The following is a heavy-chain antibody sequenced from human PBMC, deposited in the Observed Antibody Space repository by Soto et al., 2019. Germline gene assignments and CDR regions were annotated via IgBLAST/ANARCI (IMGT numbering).Heavy chain of an antibody. CDR1: GFTFSSYA. V-gene: IGHV3-23*01. Sequence: PGGSLRLSCAASGFTFSSYAMSWVRQAPWKGLEWVSAISGSGGSTYYADSVKGRFTISRDNSKNTLYLQMNSLRAEDTAVYYCAKYRYLGEFEDFDYWGQGTLVTVSS. CDR2: ISGSGGST. D-gene: IGHD3-16*01. CDR3: AKYRYLGEFEDFDY. J-gene: IGHJ4*02.